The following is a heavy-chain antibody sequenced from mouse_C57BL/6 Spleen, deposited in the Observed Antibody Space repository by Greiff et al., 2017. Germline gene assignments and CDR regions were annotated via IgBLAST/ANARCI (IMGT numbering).Heavy chain of an antibody. D-gene: IGHD2-3*01. CDR1: GYSFTDYN. CDR3: ARGDDGYSYAMDY. Sequence: VQLQQSGPELVKPGASVKISCKASGYSFTDYNMNWVKQSKGKSLEWIGVINTNYGTTSYNQKCKGKATLTVDQSISTAYMQRNSLTSEDSAVYYCARGDDGYSYAMDYWGQGTSVTGAS. V-gene: IGHV1-39*01. CDR2: INTNYGTT. J-gene: IGHJ4*01.